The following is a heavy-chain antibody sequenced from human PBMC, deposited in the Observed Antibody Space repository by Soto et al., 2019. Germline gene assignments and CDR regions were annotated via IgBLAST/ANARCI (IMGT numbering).Heavy chain of an antibody. V-gene: IGHV1-2*04. CDR2: INPNSGGT. CDR3: ARDLKGDSYAYYYYGMDV. D-gene: IGHD2-21*02. Sequence: ASVKVSCKASGYTFTGYYMHWVRQAPGQGLEGMGWINPNSGGTNYAQKFQGWVTMTRDTSISTAYMELSRLRSDDTAVYYCARDLKGDSYAYYYYGMDVWGQGTTVTVSS. CDR1: GYTFTGYY. J-gene: IGHJ6*02.